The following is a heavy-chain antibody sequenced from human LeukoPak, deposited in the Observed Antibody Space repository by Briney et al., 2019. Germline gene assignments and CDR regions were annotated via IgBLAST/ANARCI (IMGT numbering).Heavy chain of an antibody. CDR3: TGGGSWAYSSTLDF. CDR1: GFSFDHFS. Sequence: GGSLRLSCATSGFSFDHFSMYWVRQAPGKGLEWVTVISYDGTTKHYADSVKGRFTVSRDNSKKTLYLQLNNLRVEDTAVYYCTGGGSWAYSSTLDFWGQGTLVTVSS. J-gene: IGHJ4*02. CDR2: ISYDGTTK. V-gene: IGHV3-30-3*01. D-gene: IGHD2-2*01.